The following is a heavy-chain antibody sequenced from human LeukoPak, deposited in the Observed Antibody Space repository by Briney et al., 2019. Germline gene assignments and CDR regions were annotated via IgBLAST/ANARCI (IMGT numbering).Heavy chain of an antibody. J-gene: IGHJ5*02. CDR2: INPNSGGT. V-gene: IGHV1-2*02. Sequence: ASVKVSCKASGYTFTSYDINWVRQATGQGLEWMGWINPNSGGTNYAQKFQGRVTMTRDTSISTAYMELSRLRSDDTAVYYCARDRVVVAATPIGGFDPWGQGTLVTVSS. D-gene: IGHD2-15*01. CDR3: ARDRVVVAATPIGGFDP. CDR1: GYTFTSYD.